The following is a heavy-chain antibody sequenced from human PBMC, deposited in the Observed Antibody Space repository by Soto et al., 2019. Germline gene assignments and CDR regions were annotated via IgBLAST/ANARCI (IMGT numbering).Heavy chain of an antibody. CDR2: ISGSGGST. CDR3: AKGNSSWYWFLDY. Sequence: GGSLRLSCAASGFTFSSYAMSWVRQAPGKGPEWVSAISGSGGSTYYADSVKGRFTISRDNSKNTLYLQMNSLRAEDTAVYYCAKGNSSWYWFLDYCGQGTLVTVSS. D-gene: IGHD6-13*01. V-gene: IGHV3-23*01. J-gene: IGHJ4*02. CDR1: GFTFSSYA.